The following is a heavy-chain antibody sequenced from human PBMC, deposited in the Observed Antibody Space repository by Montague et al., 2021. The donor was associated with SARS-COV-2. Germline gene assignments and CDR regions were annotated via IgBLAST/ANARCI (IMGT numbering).Heavy chain of an antibody. CDR3: ARFLGFCSGADCYSSGMDV. Sequence: SETLSLTCNVSGASISSYYWSWIRQPPGRGLEWIGYIYYTGTSRSNPSLQSRVTMSVDTSKNQFSLTVRSVTAADTAVYYCARFLGFCSGADCYSSGMDVWGQGTTVTASS. D-gene: IGHD2-15*01. V-gene: IGHV4-59*01. CDR1: GASISSYY. J-gene: IGHJ6*02. CDR2: IYYTGTS.